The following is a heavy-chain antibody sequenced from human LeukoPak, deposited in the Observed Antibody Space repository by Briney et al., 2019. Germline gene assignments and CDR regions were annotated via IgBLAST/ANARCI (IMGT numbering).Heavy chain of an antibody. Sequence: GGSLGLSCAASGFTFSSLWMNWVRQAPGKGLEWVAIIKKDGSEKYYVDSAKGRFTISRDNAKNSLYLQMNSLRAEDTGVYYCVGGFGWLPDYWGQGTLVTVSS. CDR3: VGGFGWLPDY. CDR2: IKKDGSEK. J-gene: IGHJ4*02. CDR1: GFTFSSLW. V-gene: IGHV3-7*04. D-gene: IGHD5-12*01.